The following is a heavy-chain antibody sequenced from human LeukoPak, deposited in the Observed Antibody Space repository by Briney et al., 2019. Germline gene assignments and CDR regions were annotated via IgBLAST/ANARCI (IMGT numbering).Heavy chain of an antibody. V-gene: IGHV3-33*01. CDR1: GFTFSSYG. D-gene: IGHD5-12*01. J-gene: IGHJ4*02. CDR2: IWYDGSNK. CDR3: ARAHSGYDSAVDC. Sequence: GRSLRLSCAASGFTFSSYGMHWVRQAPGKGLEWGAVIWYDGSNKYYADSVKGRFTISKDNSKNTLYLQMNSPRAEDTAVYYCARAHSGYDSAVDCWGQGTWSPSP.